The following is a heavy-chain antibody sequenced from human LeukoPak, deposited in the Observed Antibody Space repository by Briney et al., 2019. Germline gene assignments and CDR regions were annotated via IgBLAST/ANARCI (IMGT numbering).Heavy chain of an antibody. V-gene: IGHV4-39*01. Sequence: SETLSLTCTVSGVSISSSNSYWGWIRQPPGKGLEWIGSIYYSGNTYYNASLKSQVSISIDTSKNQFSLKLTPVTAADTAVYYCARQTGSGLFILPGGQGTLVTVSS. CDR1: GVSISSSNSY. D-gene: IGHD3/OR15-3a*01. CDR2: IYYSGNT. J-gene: IGHJ4*02. CDR3: ARQTGSGLFILP.